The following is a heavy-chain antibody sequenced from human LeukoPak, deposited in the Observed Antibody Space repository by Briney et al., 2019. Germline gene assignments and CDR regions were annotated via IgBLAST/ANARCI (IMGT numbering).Heavy chain of an antibody. Sequence: GPSVTVSCKASGFTFTSSVVQWVRQARGQRLDWIGWIVVGSGNTNYAQKFQERVTITRDMSTSTAYMELSSLRFEDTAVYYCAADRAGSYLRFVYWGQGTPVTVSS. D-gene: IGHD3-10*01. J-gene: IGHJ4*02. CDR3: AADRAGSYLRFVY. V-gene: IGHV1-58*01. CDR2: IVVGSGNT. CDR1: GFTFTSSV.